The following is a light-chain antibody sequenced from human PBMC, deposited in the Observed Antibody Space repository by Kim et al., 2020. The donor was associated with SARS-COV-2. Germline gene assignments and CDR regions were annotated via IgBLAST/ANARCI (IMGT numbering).Light chain of an antibody. CDR2: AAS. CDR3: QQSYSTLWS. J-gene: IGKJ1*01. V-gene: IGKV1-39*01. Sequence: ASVGDRVTITCRASQSISSYLNLYQQKPGKAPKLLIYAASSLQSGVPSRFSGSGSGTDFTLTISSLQPEDFATYYCQQSYSTLWSFGQGTKVDIK. CDR1: QSISSY.